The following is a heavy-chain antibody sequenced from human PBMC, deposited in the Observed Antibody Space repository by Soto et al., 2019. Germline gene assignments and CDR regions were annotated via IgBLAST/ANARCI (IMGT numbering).Heavy chain of an antibody. J-gene: IGHJ6*03. D-gene: IGHD2-15*01. V-gene: IGHV3-23*01. CDR2: ISDSGST. Sequence: GGSLRLSCAASGFTFSSYAMSWVRQAPGKGLEWVSTISDSGSTYYADSVKGRFTISRDISKNTLYVQMSSLRAVDTAVYYCAKGGEGYCSGTSCLYHMDAWGKGTTVTVSS. CDR3: AKGGEGYCSGTSCLYHMDA. CDR1: GFTFSSYA.